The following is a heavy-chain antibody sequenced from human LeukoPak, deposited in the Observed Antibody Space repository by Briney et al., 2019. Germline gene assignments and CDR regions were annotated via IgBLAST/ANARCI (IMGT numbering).Heavy chain of an antibody. J-gene: IGHJ4*02. CDR2: ISSSSSTI. CDR1: GFTFSSYS. Sequence: GGSLRLSCAASGFTFSSYSMNWVRQAPGKGLEWVSYISSSSSTIYYADSVKGRFTISRDNARNSLYLQMNSLRAEDTAVYYCARDPARGYSYGALYWGQGTLVTVSS. CDR3: ARDPARGYSYGALY. V-gene: IGHV3-48*01. D-gene: IGHD5-18*01.